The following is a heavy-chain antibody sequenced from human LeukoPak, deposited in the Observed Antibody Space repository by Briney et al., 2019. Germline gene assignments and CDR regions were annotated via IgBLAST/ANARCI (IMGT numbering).Heavy chain of an antibody. D-gene: IGHD4-23*01. CDR1: GFTFTSSA. V-gene: IGHV1-58*01. CDR3: AAEGRPTVVTFRKGAVDL. Sequence: SVKVSCKASGFTFTSSAVQCVRQARGQRLEWIGWIVVGSGNTNYAQKFQERVTITRDMSTSTVYMELSSLRSEDTAVYYCAAEGRPTVVTFRKGAVDLWGQGTMVTVSS. J-gene: IGHJ3*01. CDR2: IVVGSGNT.